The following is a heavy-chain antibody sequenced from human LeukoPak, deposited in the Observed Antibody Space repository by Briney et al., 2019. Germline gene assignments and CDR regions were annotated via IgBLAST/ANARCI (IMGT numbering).Heavy chain of an antibody. V-gene: IGHV3-73*01. Sequence: GGSLRLSCAASGFTFSGSAIHWVRQSSGKGLEWVGRIRSNANNYATTYGASVNGRFSISRDDSENTAYLHMNSLKTEDTAVYYCARSVVRSFDYWGQGTLVTVSS. D-gene: IGHD3-10*01. CDR2: IRSNANNYAT. CDR3: ARSVVRSFDY. J-gene: IGHJ4*02. CDR1: GFTFSGSA.